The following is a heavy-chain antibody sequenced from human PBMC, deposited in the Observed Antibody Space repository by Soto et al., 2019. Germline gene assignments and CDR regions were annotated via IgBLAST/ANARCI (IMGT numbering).Heavy chain of an antibody. V-gene: IGHV1-18*01. CDR2: ISAYNGNT. CDR1: GYTFTSYG. D-gene: IGHD6-13*01. Sequence: QVQLVQSGAEVKKPGASVKVSCKASGYTFTSYGISWVRQAPGQGLEWMGWISAYNGNTKYAQKFQRRVTMTTDTSTSTAHMELRSLRSDDTAVYYCARDLNLGLAAGWGQGTLVTVSS. J-gene: IGHJ4*02. CDR3: ARDLNLGLAAG.